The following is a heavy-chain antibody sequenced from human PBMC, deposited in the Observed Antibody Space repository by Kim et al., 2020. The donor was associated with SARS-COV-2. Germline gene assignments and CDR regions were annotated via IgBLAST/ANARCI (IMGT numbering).Heavy chain of an antibody. CDR3: ARDGYCSGGSCLNWFDP. CDR2: INPNSGGT. D-gene: IGHD2-15*01. Sequence: ASVKVSCKASGYTFTGYYMHWVRQAPGQGLEWMGRINPNSGGTNYAQKFQGRVTMTRDTSISTAYMELSRLRSDDTAVYYCARDGYCSGGSCLNWFDPWGHGTLVTVSS. CDR1: GYTFTGYY. J-gene: IGHJ5*02. V-gene: IGHV1-2*06.